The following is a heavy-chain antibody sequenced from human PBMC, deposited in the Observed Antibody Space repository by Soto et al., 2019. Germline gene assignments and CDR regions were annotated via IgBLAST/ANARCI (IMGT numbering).Heavy chain of an antibody. V-gene: IGHV3-15*01. CDR1: GFTFSNAW. Sequence: GGSLRLSCAASGFTFSNAWMSWVRQAPGKGLEWVGRIKSKTDGGTTDYAAPVKGRFTISRDDSKNTLYLQMNSLKTEDTAVYYCTTVSAGSGSYYTFSYYYYMDVWGKGTTVTVSS. CDR3: TTVSAGSGSYYTFSYYYYMDV. J-gene: IGHJ6*03. D-gene: IGHD3-10*01. CDR2: IKSKTDGGTT.